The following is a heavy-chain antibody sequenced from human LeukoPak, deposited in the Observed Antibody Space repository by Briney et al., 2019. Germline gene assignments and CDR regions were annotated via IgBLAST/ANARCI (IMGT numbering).Heavy chain of an antibody. J-gene: IGHJ4*02. CDR1: GGSINSYY. CDR2: INHSGST. D-gene: IGHD5-18*01. Sequence: SETLSLTCTVSGGSINSYYWSWIRQPPGMGLEWIGEINHSGSTNYNPSLKSRVTISVDTSKNQFSLKLSSVTAADTAVYYCARHRLIGTAIQLWGYYFDYWGQGTLVTVSS. CDR3: ARHRLIGTAIQLWGYYFDY. V-gene: IGHV4-34*01.